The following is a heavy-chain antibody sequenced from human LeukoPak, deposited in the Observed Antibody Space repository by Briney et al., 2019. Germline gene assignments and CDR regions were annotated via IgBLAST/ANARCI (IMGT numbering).Heavy chain of an antibody. CDR2: IWYDGSNK. CDR1: GFTVSSNY. Sequence: PGGSLRLSCAASGFTVSSNYMSWVRQAPGKGLEWVAVIWYDGSNKYYADSVKGRFTISRDNSKNTLYLQMNSLRAEDTAVYYCARDRGLVVSYYFDYWGQGTLVTVSS. V-gene: IGHV3-33*08. J-gene: IGHJ4*02. CDR3: ARDRGLVVSYYFDY. D-gene: IGHD3-22*01.